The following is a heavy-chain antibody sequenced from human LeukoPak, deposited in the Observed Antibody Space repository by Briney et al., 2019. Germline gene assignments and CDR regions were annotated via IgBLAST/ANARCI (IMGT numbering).Heavy chain of an antibody. CDR2: ISYDGSNK. J-gene: IGHJ4*02. Sequence: GGSLRLSCAASGFPFSSYDMHWVRQAPGKGLEWVTVISYDGSNKYYADSVKGRFTISRDSSKNTLYLQMYSLRAEDTALYYCAKDRRIGDRGRGWNDRYFDSWGQGALVTVSS. D-gene: IGHD1-1*01. V-gene: IGHV3-30*18. CDR1: GFPFSSYD. CDR3: AKDRRIGDRGRGWNDRYFDS.